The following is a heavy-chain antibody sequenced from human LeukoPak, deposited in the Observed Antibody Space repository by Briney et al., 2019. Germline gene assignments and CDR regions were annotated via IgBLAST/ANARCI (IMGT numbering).Heavy chain of an antibody. Sequence: GGSLRLSCAASGFTFSNAWMSWVRQAPGKGLEWVGRIKSKTDGGTTDYAAPVKGRFTISRDDSKNTLYLQMNSLKAEDAAVYYCAKAFREFGSSSYSSFDSWGQGTLVTVSS. CDR3: AKAFREFGSSSYSSFDS. V-gene: IGHV3-15*01. CDR2: IKSKTDGGTT. D-gene: IGHD3-10*01. CDR1: GFTFSNAW. J-gene: IGHJ3*02.